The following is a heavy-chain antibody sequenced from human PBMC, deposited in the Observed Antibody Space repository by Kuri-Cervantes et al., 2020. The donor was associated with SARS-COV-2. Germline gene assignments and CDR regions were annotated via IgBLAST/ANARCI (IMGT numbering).Heavy chain of an antibody. CDR1: GGSISSGDYY. V-gene: IGHV4-31*02. CDR3: ARQMMSSITIFGVVITRNWFDP. Sequence: SCTVSGGSISSGDYYWSWIRQHPGKGLEWIGYIYYSGSTYYNPSLKSRVTISEDTSKNQFSLKLSSVTAADTAVYYCARQMMSSITIFGVVITRNWFDPWGQGTLVTVSS. J-gene: IGHJ5*02. CDR2: IYYSGST. D-gene: IGHD3-3*01.